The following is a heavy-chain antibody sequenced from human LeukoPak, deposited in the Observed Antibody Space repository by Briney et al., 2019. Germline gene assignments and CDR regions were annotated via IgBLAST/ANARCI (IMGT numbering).Heavy chain of an antibody. D-gene: IGHD2-2*01. V-gene: IGHV1-8*01. Sequence: GASVKVSCKASGYTFTSYDINWVRQATGQGLEWMGRMNPNSGNTGYAQKFQGRVTMTRDTSLSTAFMELTGLTSDDTAVYFCAREPPYTGHCDITTCDVSRFDLWGQGTLVTVSS. CDR3: AREPPYTGHCDITTCDVSRFDL. J-gene: IGHJ4*02. CDR1: GYTFTSYD. CDR2: MNPNSGNT.